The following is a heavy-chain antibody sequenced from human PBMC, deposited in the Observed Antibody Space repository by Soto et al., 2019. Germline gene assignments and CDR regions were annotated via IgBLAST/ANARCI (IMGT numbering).Heavy chain of an antibody. J-gene: IGHJ1*01. V-gene: IGHV3-33*01. CDR1: GFTFSSYG. CDR3: ARGPDSSGYYLAPAEYFQH. CDR2: IWYDGSNK. D-gene: IGHD3-22*01. Sequence: GGSLRLSCAASGFTFSSYGMHWVRQAPGKGLEWVAVIWYDGSNKYYADSVKGRFTISRDNSKNTLYLQMNSLRAEDTAVYYCARGPDSSGYYLAPAEYFQHWGQGTLVTVSS.